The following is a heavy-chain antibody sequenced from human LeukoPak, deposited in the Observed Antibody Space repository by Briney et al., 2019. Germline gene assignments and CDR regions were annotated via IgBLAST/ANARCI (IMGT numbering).Heavy chain of an antibody. CDR2: IYYSGST. CDR1: GGSISSYY. V-gene: IGHV4-59*01. Sequence: SETLSLTCTVSGGSISSYYWSWIRQPPGKGLEWIGYIYYSGSTNYNPSLKSRVTISVDTSKNQFSLKLSSVTAADTAVYYCARDEVDYYDSSGYLGYYFDSWGQGTLVTVSS. D-gene: IGHD3-22*01. J-gene: IGHJ4*02. CDR3: ARDEVDYYDSSGYLGYYFDS.